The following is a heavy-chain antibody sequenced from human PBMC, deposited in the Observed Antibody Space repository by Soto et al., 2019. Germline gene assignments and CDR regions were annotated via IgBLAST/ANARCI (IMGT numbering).Heavy chain of an antibody. Sequence: EVQVVESGGGLVQPGGSLRLSCAASGFTVSSDYMNWVRQAPGKGLEWVSVIYSGGSTYYADSVKGRFTISRDNSKNTVYLQMNRLRAEYTGVYYCVRAPGDRDGMIVWGQGTTVTVSS. CDR2: IYSGGST. J-gene: IGHJ6*02. D-gene: IGHD1-26*01. V-gene: IGHV3-66*01. CDR1: GFTVSSDY. CDR3: VRAPGDRDGMIV.